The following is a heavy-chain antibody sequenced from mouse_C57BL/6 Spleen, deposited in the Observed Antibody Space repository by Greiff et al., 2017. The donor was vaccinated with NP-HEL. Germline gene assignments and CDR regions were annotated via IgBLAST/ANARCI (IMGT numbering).Heavy chain of an antibody. V-gene: IGHV1-72*01. CDR1: GYTFTSYW. J-gene: IGHJ2*01. CDR3: ARVIYDGYYGYFDY. Sequence: QVQLKQPGAELVKPGASVKLSCKASGYTFTSYWMHWVKQRPGRGLEWIGRIDPNSGGTKYNEKFKSKATLTVDKPSSTAYMQLSSLTSEDSAVYYCARVIYDGYYGYFDYWGQGTTLTVSS. CDR2: IDPNSGGT. D-gene: IGHD2-3*01.